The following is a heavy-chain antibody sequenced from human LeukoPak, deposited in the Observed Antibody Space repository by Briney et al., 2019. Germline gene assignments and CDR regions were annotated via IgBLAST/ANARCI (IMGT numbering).Heavy chain of an antibody. CDR1: GFTFITYG. J-gene: IGHJ4*02. CDR2: LGGGGTGI. D-gene: IGHD6-19*01. V-gene: IGHV3-23*01. Sequence: GGSLRLSCAGSGFTFITYGMSWVRQAPGKGLEWVSSLGGGGTGIYYADSVKGRFTISRDNSKNTLYLQMNSLRAEDTAVYYCAKDRGSGWYFDYWGQGTLVTVSS. CDR3: AKDRGSGWYFDY.